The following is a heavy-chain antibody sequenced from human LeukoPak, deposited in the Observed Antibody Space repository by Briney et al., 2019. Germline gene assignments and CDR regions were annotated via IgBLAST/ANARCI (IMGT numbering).Heavy chain of an antibody. Sequence: SETLSLTCTVSGVSISIYHWSWIRQPPGKGLEWIGYIYNSGSTSYNPSLKSRATISADTSKNQFSLKLSSVTAADTAVYYCVRDRELNYWGQGTLVTVSS. V-gene: IGHV4-59*01. J-gene: IGHJ4*02. CDR1: GVSISIYH. D-gene: IGHD1-7*01. CDR2: IYNSGST. CDR3: VRDRELNY.